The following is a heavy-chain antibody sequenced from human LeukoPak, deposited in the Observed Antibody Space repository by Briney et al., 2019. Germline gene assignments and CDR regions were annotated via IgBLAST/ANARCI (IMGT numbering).Heavy chain of an antibody. J-gene: IGHJ3*02. D-gene: IGHD1-26*01. CDR2: IWYDGSNK. Sequence: PGGSLRLSCAASGFTFSSYGMHWVRQAPGKGLEWVAVIWYDGSNKYYADSAKGRFTISRDNSKNTLYLQMNSLRAEDTAVYYCARDGLVGVTPYDAFDIWGQGTMVTVSS. CDR1: GFTFSSYG. V-gene: IGHV3-33*01. CDR3: ARDGLVGVTPYDAFDI.